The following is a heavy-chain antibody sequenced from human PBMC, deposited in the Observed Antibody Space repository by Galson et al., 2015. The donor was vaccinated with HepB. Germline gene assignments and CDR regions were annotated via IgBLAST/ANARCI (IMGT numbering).Heavy chain of an antibody. CDR3: AKDQRNEYGDYENVLNM. CDR2: FDPEDVET. J-gene: IGHJ3*02. D-gene: IGHD4-17*01. Sequence: SVKVSCKVSGNSLTELSIHWVRQAHGKGFEWLAGFDPEDVETAYSQKVQGRFTTTEDRSTDTSYMELNSLTTDDTAVYYCAKDQRNEYGDYENVLNMWGQGTMVTISS. V-gene: IGHV1-24*01. CDR1: GNSLTELS.